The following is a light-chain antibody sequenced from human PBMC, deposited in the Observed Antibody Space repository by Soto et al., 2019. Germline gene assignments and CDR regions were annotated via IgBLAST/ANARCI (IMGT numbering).Light chain of an antibody. Sequence: QSALTQPAFVSGSPGQSIIISCTGTSSEVGDYSFVSWYQLHSHKARNLVIYEVNDRPSGVSNRFSGSKSVNTAVRTISGPQAEGEADYYCSSSTRSDIFVFGTGTKVTVL. V-gene: IGLV2-14*01. CDR3: SSSTRSDIFV. CDR2: EVN. J-gene: IGLJ1*01. CDR1: SSEVGDYSF.